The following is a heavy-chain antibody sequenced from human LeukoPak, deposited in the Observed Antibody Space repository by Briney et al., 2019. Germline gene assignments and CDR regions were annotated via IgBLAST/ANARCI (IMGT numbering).Heavy chain of an antibody. CDR3: VRGTMAIQLFAAQLFDS. V-gene: IGHV4-4*07. CDR1: GGSISSYY. D-gene: IGHD5-18*01. Sequence: SETLSLTCTFSGGSISSYYWSWIRQPAGKGLEWIGRIHTSGSTNYNPSLKSRVTIFADTSKNQFSLKLTSVTAADTAMYYCVRGTMAIQLFAAQLFDSWGQGTLVTVSS. CDR2: IHTSGST. J-gene: IGHJ5*01.